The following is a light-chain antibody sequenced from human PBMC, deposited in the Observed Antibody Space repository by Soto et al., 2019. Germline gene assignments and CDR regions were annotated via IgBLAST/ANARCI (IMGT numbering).Light chain of an antibody. CDR3: QQDGRSSLMFT. V-gene: IGKV3-20*01. CDR1: QSVTSDF. Sequence: ETVLTQSPGTLSLSPGERATLSCRASQSVTSDFLAWYQQKPGQAPRLLIYGASTRAAGVPDRFSGSGSGTDFTLTITRLEPEDFAVYYCQQDGRSSLMFTFGQGTKLGV. CDR2: GAS. J-gene: IGKJ2*01.